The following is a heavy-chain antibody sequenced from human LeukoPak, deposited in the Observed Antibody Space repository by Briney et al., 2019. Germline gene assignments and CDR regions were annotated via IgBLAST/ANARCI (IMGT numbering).Heavy chain of an antibody. CDR2: LYWDDDK. CDR3: AHRGRGYSRTNFDF. Sequence: ESGPTLVNPTQTLTLICTFSGFSLSTPTVGVGWIRQPPGKGLEWLAVLYWDDDKRYSPSLTSRLTITKDASKNQVMLTMTNVDPVDTATYYCAHRGRGYSRTNFDFWGQGTLVTVSS. D-gene: IGHD3-22*01. J-gene: IGHJ4*02. V-gene: IGHV2-5*02. CDR1: GFSLSTPTVG.